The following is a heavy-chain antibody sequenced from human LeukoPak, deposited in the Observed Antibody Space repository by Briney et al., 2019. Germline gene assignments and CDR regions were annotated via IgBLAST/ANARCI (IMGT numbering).Heavy chain of an antibody. CDR1: GYTFTSYG. CDR3: ARDCIGCHGFDY. D-gene: IGHD2-15*01. Sequence: ASVKVSSKASGYTFTSYGISWVRQPPGQGLEWMGWVSAYAGNTNYVQKIQDRVTMTTDTSTSTAYMELRSLRSDDTAVYYCARDCIGCHGFDYWGQGTLVTVSS. V-gene: IGHV1-18*01. J-gene: IGHJ4*02. CDR2: VSAYAGNT.